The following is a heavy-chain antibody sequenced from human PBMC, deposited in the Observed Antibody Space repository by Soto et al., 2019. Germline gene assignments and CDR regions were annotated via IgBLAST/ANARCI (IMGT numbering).Heavy chain of an antibody. CDR2: IIPILGIA. J-gene: IGHJ5*02. Sequence: QVQLVQSGAEVKKPGSSVKVSCKASGGTFSSYTISWVRQAPGQGLEWMGRIIPILGIANYAQKFQGRVTITAAKATRTAYMELSSLRSEDTAVYDCAHGRWEDSRDGYRGWVDPWGQGTLVTVSS. CDR3: AHGRWEDSRDGYRGWVDP. D-gene: IGHD3-22*01. CDR1: GGTFSSYT. V-gene: IGHV1-69*02.